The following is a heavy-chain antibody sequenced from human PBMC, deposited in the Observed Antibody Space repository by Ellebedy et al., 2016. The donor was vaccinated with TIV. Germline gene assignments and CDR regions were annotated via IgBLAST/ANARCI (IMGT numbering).Heavy chain of an antibody. V-gene: IGHV3-30*03. CDR2: ISYDASNK. CDR3: ARDRHHGGGYYIDY. CDR1: GFTFSNYG. J-gene: IGHJ4*02. D-gene: IGHD3-16*01. Sequence: PGGSLRLSCTVSGFTFSNYGLHWVRQAPGKGLEWMAVISYDASNKYYADSVKGRFTISRDNSQNTLYLQMDSLRLEDTAIYYCARDRHHGGGYYIDYWGQGTLVTVSS.